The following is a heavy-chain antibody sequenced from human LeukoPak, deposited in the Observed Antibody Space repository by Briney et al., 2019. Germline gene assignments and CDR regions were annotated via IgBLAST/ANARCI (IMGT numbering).Heavy chain of an antibody. D-gene: IGHD1-26*01. CDR3: ARDVGNDY. Sequence: GGSLRLSCAASGFTFSVHPMNWVRQAPGKGLEWVSSISSSSSYIYYADSVKGRFTISRDNAKNSLYLQMNSLRAEDTAVYYCARDVGNDYWGQGTLVTVSS. CDR2: ISSSSSYI. V-gene: IGHV3-21*01. CDR1: GFTFSVHP. J-gene: IGHJ4*02.